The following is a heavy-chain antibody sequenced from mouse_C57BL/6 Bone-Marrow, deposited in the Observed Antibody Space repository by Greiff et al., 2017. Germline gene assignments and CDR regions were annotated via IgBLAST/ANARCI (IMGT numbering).Heavy chain of an antibody. CDR2: ISYSGST. V-gene: IGHV3-8*01. D-gene: IGHD1-1*01. J-gene: IGHJ1*03. Sequence: EVQGVESGPGLAKPSQTLSLTCSVTGYSITSDYWNWIRKFPGNKLEYMGYISYSGSTDYNPSLKSRISITRDTSKTQYYLQLNSVTTEDTATYYCARGGPITTVVDWYFDVWGTGTTVTVSS. CDR3: ARGGPITTVVDWYFDV. CDR1: GYSITSDY.